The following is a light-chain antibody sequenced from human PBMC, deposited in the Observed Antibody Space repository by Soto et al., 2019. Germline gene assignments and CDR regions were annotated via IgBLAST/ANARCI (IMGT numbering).Light chain of an antibody. Sequence: QSVLTQPPSASGTPGQRVTISCSGSSSNIGINSVNWYKQLPGTAPKLLIYSNNQRTSGAPDRFSGSKSGTSASLAISGLQSEDEADYYCAAWDDSLNAWVFGGGTKLTVL. J-gene: IGLJ3*02. V-gene: IGLV1-44*01. CDR3: AAWDDSLNAWV. CDR1: SSNIGINS. CDR2: SNN.